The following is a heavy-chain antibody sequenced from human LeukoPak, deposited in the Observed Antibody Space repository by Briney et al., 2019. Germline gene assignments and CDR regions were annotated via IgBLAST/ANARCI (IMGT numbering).Heavy chain of an antibody. Sequence: GASVKVSCKASGGTFSSYAISWVRQAPGQGLEWMGGIIPIFGTANYAQKFQGRVTITADESTSTAYMELSSLRSEDTAVYYCARSLGSSGWYHDAFDIWGQGTMVTVSS. CDR2: IIPIFGTA. V-gene: IGHV1-69*01. D-gene: IGHD6-19*01. CDR1: GGTFSSYA. CDR3: ARSLGSSGWYHDAFDI. J-gene: IGHJ3*02.